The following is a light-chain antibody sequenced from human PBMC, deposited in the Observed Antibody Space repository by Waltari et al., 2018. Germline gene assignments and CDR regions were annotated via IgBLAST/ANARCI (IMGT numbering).Light chain of an antibody. Sequence: EVVLKQSPANLSLSPGERATLSCRASQSVHNYLAWYQQKPGQAPRLLIYDASNRATGIPARFRGIGSGTDFTLTISGLGSEVSAVYYWQRAGFFGGGTKVEIK. CDR3: QRAGF. J-gene: IGKJ4*01. V-gene: IGKV3-11*01. CDR1: QSVHNY. CDR2: DAS.